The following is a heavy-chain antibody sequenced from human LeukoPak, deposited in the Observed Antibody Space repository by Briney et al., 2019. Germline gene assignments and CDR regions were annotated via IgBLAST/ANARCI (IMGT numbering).Heavy chain of an antibody. V-gene: IGHV4-4*07. CDR3: ARDRGAYDY. CDR2: IYSSGST. D-gene: IGHD5-12*01. Sequence: SETLSLTCTVSDGPISSHYWSWIRQPAGKGLEWIGRIYSSGSTNHNPSLKSRVTMSVDTSKNQISLKLSSVTAADTAVYYCARDRGAYDYWGQGTLVTVSS. J-gene: IGHJ4*02. CDR1: DGPISSHY.